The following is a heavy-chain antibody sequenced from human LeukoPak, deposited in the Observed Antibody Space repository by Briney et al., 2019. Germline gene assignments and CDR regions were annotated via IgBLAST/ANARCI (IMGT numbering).Heavy chain of an antibody. V-gene: IGHV1-8*02. Sequence: ASVKVSCKASGYTFTGYYMHWVRQAPGQGLEWMGWMNPNSGNTGYAQKFQGRVTMTRNTSISTAYMELSSLRSEDTAVYYCATGGEQQLPSAGNWYFDLWGRGTLVTVSS. D-gene: IGHD6-13*01. CDR1: GYTFTGYY. CDR2: MNPNSGNT. CDR3: ATGGEQQLPSAGNWYFDL. J-gene: IGHJ2*01.